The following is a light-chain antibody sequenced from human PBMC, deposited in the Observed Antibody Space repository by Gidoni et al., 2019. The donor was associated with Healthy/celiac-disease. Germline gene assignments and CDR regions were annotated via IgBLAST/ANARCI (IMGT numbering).Light chain of an antibody. Sequence: DMQMTQSPSSLSASVGDRVTITCRASQSISSYLNWYQQKPGKATKLLIYAASSLQSGVPSRFSCSGSGTDFTLTIRSLQPADFATYYCQQSYSTLTFGPGTKVDIK. V-gene: IGKV1-39*01. CDR1: QSISSY. J-gene: IGKJ3*01. CDR3: QQSYSTLT. CDR2: AAS.